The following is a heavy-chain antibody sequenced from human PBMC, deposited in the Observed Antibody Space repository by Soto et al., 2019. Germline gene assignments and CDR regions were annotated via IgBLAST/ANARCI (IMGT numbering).Heavy chain of an antibody. CDR1: GFTFDDYT. J-gene: IGHJ4*02. D-gene: IGHD1-1*01. CDR3: AKDMGNEGFHPFDY. Sequence: GGSLRLSCAASGFTFDDYTMHWVRQAPGKGLEWGSLISWDGGSTYYADSVKVRFTISRDNSKNSLYLQMNSLRTEDTALYYCAKDMGNEGFHPFDYWGQGTLVTVSS. CDR2: ISWDGGST. V-gene: IGHV3-43*01.